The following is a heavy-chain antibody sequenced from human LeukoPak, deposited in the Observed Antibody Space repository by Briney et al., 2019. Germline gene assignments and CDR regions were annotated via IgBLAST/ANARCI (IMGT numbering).Heavy chain of an antibody. D-gene: IGHD6-6*01. V-gene: IGHV4-59*11. CDR2: IYYSGST. CDR3: ARARYSSSPKIDY. J-gene: IGHJ4*02. CDR1: GGSISSHY. Sequence: PSETLSLTCTVSGGSISSHYWSWLRQPPGKGLEWIGYIYYSGSTNYNPSLKSRVTISVDTSKNQFSLKLSSVTAADTAVYYCARARYSSSPKIDYCGQGTLVTVSS.